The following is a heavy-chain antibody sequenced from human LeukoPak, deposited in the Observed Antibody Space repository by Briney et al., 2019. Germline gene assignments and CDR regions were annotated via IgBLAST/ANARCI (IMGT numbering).Heavy chain of an antibody. J-gene: IGHJ4*02. CDR3: ARCGKDGDYVQN. D-gene: IGHD4-17*01. Sequence: SETLSLICSVSGGSISSYYWSWIRQPPGKGLEWIGYIYYSGSTYYNPSLKSRVTISVDTSKNQFSLKLSSVTAADTAVYYCARCGKDGDYVQNWGQGTLVTVSS. V-gene: IGHV4-59*12. CDR2: IYYSGST. CDR1: GGSISSYY.